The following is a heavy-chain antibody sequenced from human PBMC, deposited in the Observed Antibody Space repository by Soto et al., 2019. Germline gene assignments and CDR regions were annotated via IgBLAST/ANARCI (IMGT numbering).Heavy chain of an antibody. CDR2: ISSSGSTI. J-gene: IGHJ5*02. D-gene: IGHD6-19*01. CDR1: GFTFSDYY. V-gene: IGHV3-11*01. CDR3: ARGLSGDSSGWYHVPHWFDP. Sequence: GGSLRLSCAASGFTFSDYYMSWIRQAPGKGLEWVSYISSSGSTIYYADSVKGRFTISRDNAKNSLYLQMNSLRAEDTAVYYCARGLSGDSSGWYHVPHWFDPWGQGTLVTVSS.